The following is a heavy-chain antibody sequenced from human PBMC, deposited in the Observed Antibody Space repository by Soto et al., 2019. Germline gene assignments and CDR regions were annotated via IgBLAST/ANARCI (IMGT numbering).Heavy chain of an antibody. J-gene: IGHJ5*02. CDR2: IYYIGTT. Sequence: QVQLQESGPGLVKASQTLSLTCTVSGGSIRNGNYYWSWIRQLPGKGLEWIGNIYYIGTTSYNPSLKSRVIISIDTSKNQFSLELTSVLAAGTAVYYCAKNETTRPGFDPWGQGTLVTVSS. D-gene: IGHD1-1*01. CDR3: AKNETTRPGFDP. CDR1: GGSIRNGNYY. V-gene: IGHV4-31*03.